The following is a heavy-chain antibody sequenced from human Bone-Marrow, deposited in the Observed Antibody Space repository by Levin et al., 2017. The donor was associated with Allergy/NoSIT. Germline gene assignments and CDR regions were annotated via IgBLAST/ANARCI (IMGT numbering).Heavy chain of an antibody. CDR1: GFTVSNNY. CDR2: MYGGGET. Sequence: GGSLRLSCAASGFTVSNNYMSWVRQAPGKGLEWVSMMYGGGETYYAESVKGRFTISRDISKNTLYLQMNSLRVEDTAVYYWARIGISGWYCDYWGQGTLVTVSS. CDR3: ARIGISGWYCDY. J-gene: IGHJ4*02. V-gene: IGHV3-66*01. D-gene: IGHD6-19*01.